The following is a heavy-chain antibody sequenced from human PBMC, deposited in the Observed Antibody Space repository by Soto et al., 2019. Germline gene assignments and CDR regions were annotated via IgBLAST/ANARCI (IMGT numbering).Heavy chain of an antibody. CDR1: GGTITYYC. Sequence: SETLSLTCTVSGGTITYYCWSWIRQAPGKGLEWLGYIFDGGSANYNPSLKSRVSFSLDNSKNTLYLQMNSLRAEDTAVYYCAKEGYSSGWYGHTLYYYYGMDVWGQGTTVTVSS. CDR2: IFDGGSA. CDR3: AKEGYSSGWYGHTLYYYYGMDV. D-gene: IGHD6-19*01. J-gene: IGHJ6*02. V-gene: IGHV4-59*12.